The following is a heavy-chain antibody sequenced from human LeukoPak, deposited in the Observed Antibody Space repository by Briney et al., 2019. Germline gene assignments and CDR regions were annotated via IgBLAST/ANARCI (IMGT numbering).Heavy chain of an antibody. CDR1: GFTFSSYA. V-gene: IGHV3-23*01. CDR2: ISGSGGST. Sequence: GGSLRLSCAASGFTFSSYAMSWVRQALGKGLEWVSAISGSGGSTYYADSVKGRFTISRDNSKNTLYLQMNSLRAEDTAVYYCAKYREEDDGWYPDNDAFDIWGQGTMVTVSS. D-gene: IGHD6-19*01. J-gene: IGHJ3*02. CDR3: AKYREEDDGWYPDNDAFDI.